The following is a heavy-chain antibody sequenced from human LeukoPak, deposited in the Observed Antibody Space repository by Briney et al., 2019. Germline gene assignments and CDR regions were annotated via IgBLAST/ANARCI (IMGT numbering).Heavy chain of an antibody. CDR2: INPSGGST. CDR3: ARDFVPSFRYDSSGQGAFDI. CDR1: GYTFTSYY. Sequence: ASVKVSCKASGYTFTSYYMHWVRQAPGQGLEWMGIINPSGGSTSYAQKFQGRVTMTRDTSTSTAYMELRSLRSDDTAVYYCARDFVPSFRYDSSGQGAFDIWGQGTMVTVSS. D-gene: IGHD3-22*01. V-gene: IGHV1-46*01. J-gene: IGHJ3*02.